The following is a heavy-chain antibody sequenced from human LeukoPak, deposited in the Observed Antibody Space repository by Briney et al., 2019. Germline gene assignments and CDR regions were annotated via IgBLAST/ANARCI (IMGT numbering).Heavy chain of an antibody. V-gene: IGHV3-30*02. Sequence: GGSLRLSCAASGFTFSSYGMHWVRQAPGKGLEWVAFIRYDGSNKYYADSVKGRFTISRDNSKNTLYLQMNSLRAEDTAVYYCAKDQGRGEYSYGRFVYWGQGTLVTVSS. CDR2: IRYDGSNK. J-gene: IGHJ4*02. CDR3: AKDQGRGEYSYGRFVY. CDR1: GFTFSSYG. D-gene: IGHD5-18*01.